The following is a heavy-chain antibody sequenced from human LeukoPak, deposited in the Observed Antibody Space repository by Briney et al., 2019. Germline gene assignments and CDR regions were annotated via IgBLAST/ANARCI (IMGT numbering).Heavy chain of an antibody. CDR2: ISGSGGST. J-gene: IGHJ4*02. CDR3: ARVGKQWELLPCDY. D-gene: IGHD1-26*01. Sequence: GGSLRLSCAASGFTFSSYAMSWVRQAPGKGLEWVSAISGSGGSTYYADSVKGRFTISRDNAKNSLSLQMNSLRAEDTAVYYCARVGKQWELLPCDYWGQGTLVTVSS. V-gene: IGHV3-23*01. CDR1: GFTFSSYA.